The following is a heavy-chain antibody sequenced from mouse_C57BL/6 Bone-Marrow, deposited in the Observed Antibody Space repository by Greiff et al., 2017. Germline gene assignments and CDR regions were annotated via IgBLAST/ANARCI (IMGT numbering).Heavy chain of an antibody. V-gene: IGHV1-80*01. D-gene: IGHD1-3*01. CDR2: IYPGDGDP. J-gene: IGHJ2*01. CDR1: GYAFSSYW. CDR3: ARWRTGVGCY. Sequence: VQLQESGAELVKPGASVQLSCKASGYAFSSYWMNWVKQRPGKGLEWIGQIYPGDGDPNYNGKVKGKAPLTAAKSSSSAYMQLSSLTSDDSAVYYCARWRTGVGCYGGQGTTLTVS.